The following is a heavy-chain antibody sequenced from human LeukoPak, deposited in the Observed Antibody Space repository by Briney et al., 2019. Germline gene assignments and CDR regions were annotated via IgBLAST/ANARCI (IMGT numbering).Heavy chain of an antibody. CDR2: ISGSGGST. D-gene: IGHD2-15*01. J-gene: IGHJ5*02. V-gene: IGHV3-23*01. Sequence: PGGSLRLSCAASGFTFSSYAMSWVRQAPGKGLEWVSAISGSGGSTYYADSVKGRFTISRDNSKNTLYLQMNSLRAGDTAVYYCAKDPQTVVVAATLWSDPWGQGTLVTVSS. CDR3: AKDPQTVVVAATLWSDP. CDR1: GFTFSSYA.